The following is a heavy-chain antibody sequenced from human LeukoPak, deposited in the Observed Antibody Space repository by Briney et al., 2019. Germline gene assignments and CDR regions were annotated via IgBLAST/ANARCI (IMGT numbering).Heavy chain of an antibody. D-gene: IGHD3-22*01. V-gene: IGHV3-23*01. Sequence: PGGSLRLSCAASGFTFSSYAMSWVRQAPGKGLEWVSAISGSGGSTYYADSVKGRFTISRDNSKNTLYLQMNSLRAEDTAVYYCAKDGYYDSSGSLVYWGQGTLVTVSS. CDR3: AKDGYYDSSGSLVY. J-gene: IGHJ4*02. CDR1: GFTFSSYA. CDR2: ISGSGGST.